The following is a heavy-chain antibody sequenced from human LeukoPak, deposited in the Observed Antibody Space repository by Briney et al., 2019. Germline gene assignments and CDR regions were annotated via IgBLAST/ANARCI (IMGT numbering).Heavy chain of an antibody. CDR2: ISSSSSTI. V-gene: IGHV3-48*01. J-gene: IGHJ4*02. CDR3: ARVLQYSYGYEIHY. CDR1: GFTFGDYA. Sequence: GGSLRLFCTASGFTFGDYAMSWFRRAPGKGLEGGSYISSSSSTIYYAEFVKGRFTISRDNAKNSLYLQLNSLRAEDPAVYCCARVLQYSYGYEIHYWGQGTMVSVCS. D-gene: IGHD5-18*01.